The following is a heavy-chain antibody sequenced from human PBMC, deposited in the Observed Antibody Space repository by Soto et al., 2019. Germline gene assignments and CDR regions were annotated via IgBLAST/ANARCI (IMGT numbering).Heavy chain of an antibody. Sequence: SLRLSCFASGFTLRTSGMHWVLQAPSKGLEWVAVISHDGSNQFYAESVKGRFTISRDNSKNMLYLQMNSLRAEYSAVYFCAKDSSAPFDYWGKGTVVTASS. CDR2: ISHDGSNQ. CDR3: AKDSSAPFDY. V-gene: IGHV3-30*18. CDR1: GFTLRTSG. J-gene: IGHJ4*02.